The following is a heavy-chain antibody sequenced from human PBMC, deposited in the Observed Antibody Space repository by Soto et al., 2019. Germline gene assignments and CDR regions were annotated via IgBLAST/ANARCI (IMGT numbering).Heavy chain of an antibody. CDR1: GYTFTSYG. CDR2: ISAYNGNT. V-gene: IGHV1-18*04. CDR3: ARVPLGDWNYVRFDY. D-gene: IGHD1-7*01. J-gene: IGHJ4*02. Sequence: SVKVSCKASGYTFTSYGISWVRQAPGQGLEWMGWISAYNGNTNYAQKLQGRVTMTTDTSTSTAYMELRSLRSDDTAVYYCARVPLGDWNYVRFDYWGQGTLVTVSS.